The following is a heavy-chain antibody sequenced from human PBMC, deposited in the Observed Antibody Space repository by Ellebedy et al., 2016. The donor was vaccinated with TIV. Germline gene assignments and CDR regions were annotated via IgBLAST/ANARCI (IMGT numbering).Heavy chain of an antibody. V-gene: IGHV5-51*01. D-gene: IGHD2-21*01. CDR1: GYNFSDYW. Sequence: GESLKISXKGFGYNFSDYWIGWVRQMPGRGLEWMGFIYPGDSDTRYSPSFQGQVTISADKSTRTAYLQWRSLKASDTAMYYCGRYLWGIDYWGQGTLITVSS. CDR3: GRYLWGIDY. J-gene: IGHJ4*02. CDR2: IYPGDSDT.